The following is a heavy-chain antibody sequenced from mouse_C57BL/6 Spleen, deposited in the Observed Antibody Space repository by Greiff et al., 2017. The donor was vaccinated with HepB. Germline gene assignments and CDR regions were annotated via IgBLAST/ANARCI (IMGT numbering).Heavy chain of an antibody. J-gene: IGHJ4*01. CDR1: GYTFTSYW. Sequence: QVQLQQPGAELVKPGASVKLSCKASGYTFTSYWMQWVKQRPGQGLERIGEIDPSDSYTNYNQKFKGKATLTVDTSSSTAYMQLSSLTSEDSAVYYCARRLSHYYAMDYWGQGTSVTVSS. CDR3: ARRLSHYYAMDY. V-gene: IGHV1-50*01. CDR2: IDPSDSYT. D-gene: IGHD1-1*02.